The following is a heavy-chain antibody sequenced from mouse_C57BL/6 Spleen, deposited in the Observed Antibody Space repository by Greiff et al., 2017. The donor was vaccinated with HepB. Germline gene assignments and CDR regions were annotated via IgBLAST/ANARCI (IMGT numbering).Heavy chain of an antibody. Sequence: QVQLQQSGPELVKPGASVKISCKASGYAFSSSWMNWVKQRPGKGLEWIGRIYPGDGDTNYNGKFKGKATLTADKSSSTAYMQLSSLTSEDSAVYFCARSDYYGSSSFDYWGQGTTLTVSS. CDR1: GYAFSSSW. CDR2: IYPGDGDT. CDR3: ARSDYYGSSSFDY. J-gene: IGHJ2*01. V-gene: IGHV1-82*01. D-gene: IGHD1-1*01.